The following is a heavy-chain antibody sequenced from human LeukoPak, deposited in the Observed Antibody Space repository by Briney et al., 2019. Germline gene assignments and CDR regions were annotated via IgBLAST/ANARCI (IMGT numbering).Heavy chain of an antibody. CDR3: ARSTFGSNCNFDY. J-gene: IGHJ4*02. CDR2: MNPNSGDT. D-gene: IGHD3-10*01. CDR1: GYTFSNYD. Sequence: ASVKVSCKASGYTFSNYDINWVRQAIGQGLEWMGWMNPNSGDTGYAQKFQGGVTFTRDTSITTAYMELSSLRSDDTAVYYCARSTFGSNCNFDYWGQGTLVTVSS. V-gene: IGHV1-8*03.